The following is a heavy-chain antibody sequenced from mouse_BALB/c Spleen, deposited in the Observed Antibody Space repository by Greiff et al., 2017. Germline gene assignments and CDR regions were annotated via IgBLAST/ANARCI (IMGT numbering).Heavy chain of an antibody. V-gene: IGHV1-9*01. CDR1: GYTFSSYW. CDR2: ILPGSGST. CDR3: ARFYYRYDYWYFDV. Sequence: QVQLQQSGAELMKPGASVKISCKATGYTFSSYWIEWVKQRPGHGLEWIGEILPGSGSTNYNEKFKGKATFTADTSSNTAYMQLSSLTSEDSAVYYCARFYYRYDYWYFDVWGAGTTVTVSS. J-gene: IGHJ1*01. D-gene: IGHD2-14*01.